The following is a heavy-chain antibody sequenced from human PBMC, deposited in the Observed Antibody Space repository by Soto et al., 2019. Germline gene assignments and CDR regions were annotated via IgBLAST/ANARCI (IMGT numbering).Heavy chain of an antibody. V-gene: IGHV4-31*03. Sequence: QVQLQESGPGLVKPSQTLSLTCTVSGGSISSGGYYWSWIRQHPGKVLEWFGYIYSSGSTYYNPSLKSRVTISVDTSKNQFSLKLSSVTAADTAVYYCARGGGWLQVILDYWGQGTLVTVSS. CDR3: ARGGGWLQVILDY. D-gene: IGHD3-10*01. CDR2: IYSSGST. J-gene: IGHJ4*02. CDR1: GGSISSGGYY.